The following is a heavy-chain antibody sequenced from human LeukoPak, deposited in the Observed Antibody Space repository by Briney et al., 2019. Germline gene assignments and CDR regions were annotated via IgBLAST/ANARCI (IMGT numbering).Heavy chain of an antibody. CDR1: GFTFSTYW. J-gene: IGHJ4*02. V-gene: IGHV3-7*01. CDR3: VREEGY. CDR2: IKQDGSHK. Sequence: GGSLRLSCAASGFTFSTYWMYWVRQAPGKGLEWVANIKQDGSHKYYVDSVKGRFTISRDDAKNSLYLQMNSLRVEDTAVYYCVREEGYWGQGTLVTVSS.